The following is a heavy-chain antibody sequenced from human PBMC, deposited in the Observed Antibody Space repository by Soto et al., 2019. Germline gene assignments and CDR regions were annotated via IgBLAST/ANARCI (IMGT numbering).Heavy chain of an antibody. CDR1: GGNPSNSA. V-gene: IGHV1-69*01. CDR2: IIPVFGIV. Sequence: QVQLVQSGAEVKKPGSSVKVSCKASGGNPSNSAISWVRQAPGQGLEWVGGIIPVFGIVKYAQKFQGRVTITADESTNTAYMDLGSLRSEDSAVYYCASGRITVVGSRAYYSMDVWGQGTKVTVSS. D-gene: IGHD6-19*01. CDR3: ASGRITVVGSRAYYSMDV. J-gene: IGHJ6*02.